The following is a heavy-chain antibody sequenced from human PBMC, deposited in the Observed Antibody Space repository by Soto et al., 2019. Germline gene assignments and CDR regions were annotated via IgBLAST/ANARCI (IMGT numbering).Heavy chain of an antibody. CDR1: GYSFTSYW. V-gene: IGHV5-51*01. D-gene: IGHD2-2*01. CDR2: IYPCDSDT. Sequence: EVQLVQSGAEVKKPGESLKISCKGSGYSFTSYWIGWVRQMPGKGLEWMGIIYPCDSDTRYSPSFQGQVTISADKSISTAYLKWSSLQASDTAMYYCARRYCISTSCPVTGMDVWGQGTTVTVSS. J-gene: IGHJ6*02. CDR3: ARRYCISTSCPVTGMDV.